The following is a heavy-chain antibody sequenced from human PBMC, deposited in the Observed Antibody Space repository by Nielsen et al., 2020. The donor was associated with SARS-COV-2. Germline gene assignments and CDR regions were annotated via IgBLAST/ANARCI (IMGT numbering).Heavy chain of an antibody. J-gene: IGHJ6*02. CDR2: IYHSGST. Sequence: SETLSLTCAVSGGSISSSNWWSWVRQPPGQGLEWIGEIYHSGSTNYNPSLKSRVTISVDKSKNQFSLKLSSVTAADTAVYYCARFQRGPLLLGYYYYGMDVWGQGTTVSVSS. V-gene: IGHV4-4*02. CDR3: ARFQRGPLLLGYYYYGMDV. CDR1: GGSISSSNW. D-gene: IGHD2-2*01.